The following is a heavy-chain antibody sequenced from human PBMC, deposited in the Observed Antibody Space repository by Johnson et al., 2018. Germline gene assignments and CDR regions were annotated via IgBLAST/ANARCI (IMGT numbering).Heavy chain of an antibody. Sequence: QVQLVQSGGGVVQPGRSLTLSCTASGFIFSTFAMHWVRQAPGKGLEWMAVLSYDGGNKYYADSVKGRLTITRDNVKNTLYLQLDSRRTEDTAVYYSARDFLGVAGSAFDSWGQGTLVTVSS. CDR2: LSYDGGNK. CDR1: GFIFSTFA. CDR3: ARDFLGVAGSAFDS. V-gene: IGHV3-30-3*01. J-gene: IGHJ3*02. D-gene: IGHD6-19*01.